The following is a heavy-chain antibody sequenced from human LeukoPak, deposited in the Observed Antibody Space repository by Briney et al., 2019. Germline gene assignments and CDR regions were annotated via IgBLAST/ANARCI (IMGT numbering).Heavy chain of an antibody. CDR3: AKNSPGRAIDY. Sequence: GSLRLSCAASGFTFTTYAMSWVRQAPGKGLEWVSTIGTGSDTYYADSVKGRFTISRDNSKNTLFLQMNSLRAEDTAIYYCAKNSPGRAIDYWGQGTLVIVSS. V-gene: IGHV3-23*01. CDR2: IGTGSDT. J-gene: IGHJ4*02. CDR1: GFTFTTYA. D-gene: IGHD2-15*01.